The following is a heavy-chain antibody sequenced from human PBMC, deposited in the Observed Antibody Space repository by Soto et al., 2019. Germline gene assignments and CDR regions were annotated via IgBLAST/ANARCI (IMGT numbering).Heavy chain of an antibody. CDR3: AGGNDILTGYSLFDI. D-gene: IGHD3-9*01. V-gene: IGHV4-39*01. J-gene: IGHJ3*02. Sequence: QLQLQESGPGLVKPSETLSLTCTVSGGSISSSSYYWGWIRQPPGKGLEWIGSIYYSGSTYYNPSLKRRVTISVDTSKNQFSLKLSSVTAADTAVYYCAGGNDILTGYSLFDIWGQGTMVTVSS. CDR1: GGSISSSSYY. CDR2: IYYSGST.